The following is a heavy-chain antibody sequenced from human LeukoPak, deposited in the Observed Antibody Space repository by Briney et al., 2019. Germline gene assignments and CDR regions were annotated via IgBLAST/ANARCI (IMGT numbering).Heavy chain of an antibody. Sequence: GGSLRLSCAASGFTFSNYWMLWVRQAPGKGLVWVSRINIDGSSTTYADSVKGRITISRDNAKNTLYLQMNSLRAEDTAEYYCTRGHHSGSYFPPDYWGQGTLVTVSS. CDR1: GFTFSNYW. CDR3: TRGHHSGSYFPPDY. CDR2: INIDGSST. V-gene: IGHV3-74*01. D-gene: IGHD1-26*01. J-gene: IGHJ4*02.